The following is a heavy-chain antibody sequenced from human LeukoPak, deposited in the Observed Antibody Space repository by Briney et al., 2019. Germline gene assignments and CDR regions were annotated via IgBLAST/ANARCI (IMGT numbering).Heavy chain of an antibody. CDR3: ARETSSDAFDI. CDR1: TFTFSDYG. D-gene: IGHD2-2*01. Sequence: GGSLRLSCIGSTFTFSDYGMHWVRQAPGKGLEWVAFIRYDGTKTYYADSAKGRFTISRDNSKNALYLEMNSLRAEDTAFFYCARETSSDAFDIWGRGTMVTVSS. CDR2: IRYDGTKT. V-gene: IGHV3-30*02. J-gene: IGHJ3*02.